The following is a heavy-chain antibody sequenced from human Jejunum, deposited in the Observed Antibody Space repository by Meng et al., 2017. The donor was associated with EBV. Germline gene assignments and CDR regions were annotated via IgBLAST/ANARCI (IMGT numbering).Heavy chain of an antibody. Sequence: ITFKESGLRLLKPTQTLTLRCTFSGFSLSTSGVGVGWIRQPPGKSLEWLGLIYWDDDKRYSSPLRSRLTITKDTSKNQVVLTMTNMDPVDTATYYCAHRRWDSSGWYGGHFDYWGSGILVTVSS. D-gene: IGHD6-19*01. J-gene: IGHJ4*02. CDR3: AHRRWDSSGWYGGHFDY. V-gene: IGHV2-5*02. CDR1: GFSLSTSGVG. CDR2: IYWDDDK.